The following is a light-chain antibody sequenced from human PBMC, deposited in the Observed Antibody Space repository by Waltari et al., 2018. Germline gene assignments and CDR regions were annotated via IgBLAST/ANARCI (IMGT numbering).Light chain of an antibody. CDR3: QQFINYPLT. CDR1: QDIASA. Sequence: AIQLTQSPSSRSASVGHRSTITCRATQDIASALAWYVQKPGKAPQLLIYDASTLESGVPSRFSGSGSGTDFTLSISGLQPEDFATYYCQQFINYPLTFGPGTTVDIK. CDR2: DAS. V-gene: IGKV1D-13*01. J-gene: IGKJ3*01.